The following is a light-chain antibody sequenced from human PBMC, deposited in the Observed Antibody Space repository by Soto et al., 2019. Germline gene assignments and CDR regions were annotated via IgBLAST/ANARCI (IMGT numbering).Light chain of an antibody. CDR3: QQYGSSPTIT. Sequence: EIVLTQSPGTLSLSPGERATLSCRASQSVSSSYLAWYQQKPGQAPRLLIYCASSRATGIPDRFSGSGSGTDFTLTISRLEPEDFAGYYFQQYGSSPTITFGQGTRLEIK. CDR2: CAS. CDR1: QSVSSSY. J-gene: IGKJ5*01. V-gene: IGKV3-20*01.